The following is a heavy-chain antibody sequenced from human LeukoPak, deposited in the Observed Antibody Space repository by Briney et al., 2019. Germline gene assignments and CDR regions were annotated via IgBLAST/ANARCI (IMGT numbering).Heavy chain of an antibody. CDR3: ARDRSRPTFLDY. CDR2: INPSGGST. D-gene: IGHD2-15*01. Sequence: ASVKVSFKASGYTFTSYYMHWVRQAPGQGLEWMGIINPSGGSTSYAQKFQGRVTMTRDTSTSTVYMELSSLRSEDTAVYYCARDRSRPTFLDYWGQGTLVTVSS. CDR1: GYTFTSYY. V-gene: IGHV1-46*01. J-gene: IGHJ4*02.